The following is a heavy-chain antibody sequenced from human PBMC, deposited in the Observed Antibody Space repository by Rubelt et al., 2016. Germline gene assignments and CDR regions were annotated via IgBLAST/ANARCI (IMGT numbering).Heavy chain of an antibody. CDR2: INHSGST. CDR3: ARVREQLGISSGWYYFDY. Sequence: QVQLQQWGAGLLKPSETLSLTCAVYGGSFSGYYWSWIRQPPGKWLEWIGEINHSGSTNYNPSLKSRVTISVDTSKTQFSLKLSSVTAADTAVYYCARVREQLGISSGWYYFDYWGQGTLVTVSS. J-gene: IGHJ4*02. D-gene: IGHD6-19*01. CDR1: GGSFSGYY. V-gene: IGHV4-34*01.